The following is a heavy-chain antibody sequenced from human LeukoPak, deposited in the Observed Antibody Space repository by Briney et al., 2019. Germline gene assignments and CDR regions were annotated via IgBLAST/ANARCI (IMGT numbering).Heavy chain of an antibody. J-gene: IGHJ3*02. CDR2: ISASGDTT. Sequence: GGSLRLSCAASGFTFSDYYMSWIREAPGKGLEWVSYISASGDTTHHSDSVKGRFTISRDNAQNSVFLQMNSLRAEDTAIYYCARPNSFDIWGQGTMVTVSS. CDR3: ARPNSFDI. CDR1: GFTFSDYY. V-gene: IGHV3-11*04.